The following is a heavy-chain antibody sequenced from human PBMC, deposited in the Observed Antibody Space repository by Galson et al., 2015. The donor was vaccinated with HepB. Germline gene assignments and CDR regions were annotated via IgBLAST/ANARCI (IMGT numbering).Heavy chain of an antibody. CDR1: GYTFTSYG. D-gene: IGHD3-16*02. V-gene: IGHV1-18*01. J-gene: IGHJ5*02. CDR2: ISAYNGNT. Sequence: SCKASGYTFTSYGISWVRQAPGQGLEWMGWISAYNGNTNYAQKLQGRVTMTTDTSTSTAYMELRSLRSDDTAVYYCARVAFGGVIDTYNWFDPWGQGTLVTVSS. CDR3: ARVAFGGVIDTYNWFDP.